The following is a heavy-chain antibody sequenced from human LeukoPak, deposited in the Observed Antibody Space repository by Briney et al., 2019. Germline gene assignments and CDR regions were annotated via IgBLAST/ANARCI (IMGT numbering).Heavy chain of an antibody. CDR3: AGLWFGELLYNWFDP. D-gene: IGHD3-10*01. Sequence: SETLSLTCTVSGGSISSSSYYWGWIRQPPGKGLEWNGSIYYSGSTYYNPSLKSRVTISVDTSKNQFSLKLSSVTAADTAVYYCAGLWFGELLYNWFDPWGQGTLVTVSS. V-gene: IGHV4-39*01. CDR2: IYYSGST. J-gene: IGHJ5*02. CDR1: GGSISSSSYY.